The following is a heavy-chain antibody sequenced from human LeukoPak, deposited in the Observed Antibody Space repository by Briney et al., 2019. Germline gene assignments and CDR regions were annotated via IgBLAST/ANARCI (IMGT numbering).Heavy chain of an antibody. CDR1: GYTFTSYW. CDR2: INPSDGSV. J-gene: IGHJ4*02. V-gene: IGHV1-46*01. CDR3: AKAPRNSSTMLDY. Sequence: ASVKVSCKASGYTFTSYWIQWVRQAPGQGLEWMGLINPSDGSVAYAHRFQGRVTMTRDTSTSIVYMDLSSLRSEDTAVYYCAKAPRNSSTMLDYWGQGTLLTVSS. D-gene: IGHD6-13*01.